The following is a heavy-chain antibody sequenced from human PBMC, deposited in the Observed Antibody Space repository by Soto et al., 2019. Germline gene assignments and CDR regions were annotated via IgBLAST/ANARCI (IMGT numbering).Heavy chain of an antibody. Sequence: QEQLVESGGGVVQPGTSLRLSCAASGFPFSSYGMHWVRQAPGKGLEWVTVIWYDGSEKRYADSVTGRFTISRDNSKNTVLLQMNSLRGEDTAVNYCARLYGSGKGGVRGVDVWGQGTTVIVSS. CDR1: GFPFSSYG. CDR2: IWYDGSEK. V-gene: IGHV3-33*01. J-gene: IGHJ6*02. CDR3: ARLYGSGKGGVRGVDV. D-gene: IGHD3-10*01.